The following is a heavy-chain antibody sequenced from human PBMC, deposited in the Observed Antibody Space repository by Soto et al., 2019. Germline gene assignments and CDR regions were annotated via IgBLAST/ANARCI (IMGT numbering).Heavy chain of an antibody. CDR2: ISGSGDST. Sequence: PGRSLRLSCAASGFTFSTYAMSLVRQAPGKGLEWVSTISGSGDSTYYANSVKGRFTISRDNSRNTLDLQMNSLRVEDTAVYYCAKGGEGSCSKTSCLYFSDYWGQGTLVTVSS. J-gene: IGHJ4*02. CDR3: AKGGEGSCSKTSCLYFSDY. D-gene: IGHD2-2*01. CDR1: GFTFSTYA. V-gene: IGHV3-23*01.